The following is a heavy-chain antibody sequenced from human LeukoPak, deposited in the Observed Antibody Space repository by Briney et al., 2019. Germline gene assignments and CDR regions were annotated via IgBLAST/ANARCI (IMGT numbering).Heavy chain of an antibody. D-gene: IGHD3-16*01. J-gene: IGHJ5*01. CDR1: GGSISDHY. CDR3: ARDLGVLHEFGFDC. CDR2: IYYSGTT. V-gene: IGHV4-59*11. Sequence: PSETLSLTCTVSGGSISDHYWTWIRQPPGKGLEWIGYIYYSGTTNYNPSLKSRVTISLDKSKNQFSLKLSSVTAADTAVYYCARDLGVLHEFGFDCWGQGTTVTVSS.